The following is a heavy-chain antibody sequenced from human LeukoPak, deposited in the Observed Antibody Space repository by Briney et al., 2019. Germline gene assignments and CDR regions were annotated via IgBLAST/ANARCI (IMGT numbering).Heavy chain of an antibody. D-gene: IGHD3-3*01. V-gene: IGHV1-2*02. CDR1: GYTFTGHY. Sequence: GASVKVSCKASGYTFTGHYMHWVRQAPGQGLEWMGWINPNSGGTEYAQKFQGRVTLTRDTSISTAYMELSRLRCDDTAVYYCARSYDFWSGPLFDPWGQGTLVTVST. CDR3: ARSYDFWSGPLFDP. CDR2: INPNSGGT. J-gene: IGHJ5*02.